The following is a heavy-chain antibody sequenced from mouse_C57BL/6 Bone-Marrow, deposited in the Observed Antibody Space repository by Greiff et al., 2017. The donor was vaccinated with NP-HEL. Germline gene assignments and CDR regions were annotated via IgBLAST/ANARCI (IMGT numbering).Heavy chain of an antibody. CDR2: ISNGGGST. CDR1: GFTFSDYY. D-gene: IGHD2-12*01. J-gene: IGHJ4*01. CDR3: ARLRLHYYAMDY. V-gene: IGHV5-12*01. Sequence: EVKLVESGGGLVQPGGSLKLSCAASGFTFSDYYMYWVRQTPEKRLEWVAYISNGGGSTYYPDTVKGRFTISRDNAKNTLYLQMSRLKSEDTAMYYCARLRLHYYAMDYWGQGTSVTVSS.